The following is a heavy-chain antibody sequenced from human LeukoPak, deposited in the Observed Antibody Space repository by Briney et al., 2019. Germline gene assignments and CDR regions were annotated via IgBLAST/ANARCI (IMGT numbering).Heavy chain of an antibody. CDR1: GDSVSSDSYY. D-gene: IGHD3-22*01. V-gene: IGHV4-61*01. CDR3: ARDSRGYYDSSGYFDH. CDR2: IYYSGTT. Sequence: SETLSLTCTVSGDSVSSDSYYWSWSRQPPGKRLEWIWYIYYSGTTKRNPSLKSRVTLSVDTSKNQLYLKLNSVTAADTAVYYCARDSRGYYDSSGYFDHWGQGTLVTVSS. J-gene: IGHJ4*02.